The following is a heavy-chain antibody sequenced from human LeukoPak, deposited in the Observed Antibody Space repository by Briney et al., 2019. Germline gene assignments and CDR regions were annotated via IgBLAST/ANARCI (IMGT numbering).Heavy chain of an antibody. CDR2: VSSSSSYI. Sequence: PGGSLRLSCAASRFSFTRYGMNWGCQAPRRRLEWVSSVSSSSSYIYYADSVKGRFTISRDNAKNSLYLQMNSLRAEDTAVYYCASALVAGRVDYWGQGTLVTVSS. D-gene: IGHD6-19*01. CDR3: ASALVAGRVDY. V-gene: IGHV3-21*01. J-gene: IGHJ4*02. CDR1: RFSFTRYG.